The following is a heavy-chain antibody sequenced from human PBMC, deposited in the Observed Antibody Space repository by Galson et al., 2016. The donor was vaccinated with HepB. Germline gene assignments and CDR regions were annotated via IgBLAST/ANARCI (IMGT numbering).Heavy chain of an antibody. CDR1: GGIFSKYA. CDR2: IGYDGSHK. Sequence: SLRLSCAASGGIFSKYAMHWVRQAPGQRLEWVAVIGYDGSHKYYAESVKGRFIISRDKSKNTLHLQMNGLRPEDTAVYYCAKIYDEFWSGYYYYHYSMDVWGKGTRVTVSS. CDR3: AKIYDEFWSGYYYYHYSMDV. J-gene: IGHJ6*04. V-gene: IGHV3-30*18. D-gene: IGHD3-3*01.